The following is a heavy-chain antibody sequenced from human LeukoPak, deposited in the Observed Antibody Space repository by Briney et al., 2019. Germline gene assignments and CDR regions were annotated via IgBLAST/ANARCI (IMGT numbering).Heavy chain of an antibody. Sequence: PSETLSLTCAVYGGSFSGYYWSWIPQPPGKGLEWIGEINHSGSTNYNPSLKSRVTISVDTSKNQFSLKLSSVTAADTAVYYCARRGEYYYDNNPDFDYWGQGSLVTVSS. J-gene: IGHJ4*02. CDR1: GGSFSGYY. V-gene: IGHV4-34*01. D-gene: IGHD3-22*01. CDR2: INHSGST. CDR3: ARRGEYYYDNNPDFDY.